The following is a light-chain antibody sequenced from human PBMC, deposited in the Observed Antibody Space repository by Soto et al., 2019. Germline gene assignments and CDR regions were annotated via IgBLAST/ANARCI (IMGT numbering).Light chain of an antibody. Sequence: QSALTQPASVSGSPGQSITISCTGTSSDVGGYNYVSWYQQHPGKAPKLMIYDVINRPSGVSNRFSGSKSANTASLTISGLQPQDEADYYCSSYTSSSTLVFGGGTKLTVL. CDR1: SSDVGGYNY. J-gene: IGLJ2*01. CDR2: DVI. V-gene: IGLV2-14*01. CDR3: SSYTSSSTLV.